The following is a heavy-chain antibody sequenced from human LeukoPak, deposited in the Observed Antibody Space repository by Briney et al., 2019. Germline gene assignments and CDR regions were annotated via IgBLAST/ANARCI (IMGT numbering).Heavy chain of an antibody. CDR1: GFTFSSYG. J-gene: IGHJ4*02. D-gene: IGHD7-27*01. CDR3: AKDGGLWVSAHWGDS. CDR2: ISGGGGST. Sequence: GGSLRLSCAASGFTFSSYGMNWVRQAPGKGLEWVSAISGGGGSTYYADSVKGRFTISRDNSKNTLYLQMNSLRAEDTAVYYCAKDGGLWVSAHWGDSWGRGTLVTVSS. V-gene: IGHV3-23*01.